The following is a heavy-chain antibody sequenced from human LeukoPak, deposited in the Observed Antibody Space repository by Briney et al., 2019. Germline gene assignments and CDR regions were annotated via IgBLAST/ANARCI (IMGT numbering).Heavy chain of an antibody. V-gene: IGHV4-34*01. CDR2: INHSGST. J-gene: IGHJ6*03. D-gene: IGHD2-2*01. CDR1: GGSFSGYY. Sequence: PSETLSLTCAVYGGSFSGYYWSWIRQPPGKGLEWIGEINHSGSTNYNPSLKSRVTISVDTSKNQFSLKLSSVTAADTAVYYCARLRRVPAAITRFYYYYYMDDWGKGTTVTVSS. CDR3: ARLRRVPAAITRFYYYYYMDD.